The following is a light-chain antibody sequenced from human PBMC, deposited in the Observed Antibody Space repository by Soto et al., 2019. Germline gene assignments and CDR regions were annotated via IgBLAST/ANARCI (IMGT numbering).Light chain of an antibody. CDR3: LLSYSGARSGV. CDR1: TGAVTSGHY. Sequence: QTVVTQEPSLTVSPGGTVTLTCGSSTGAVTSGHYPYWFQQKAGQAPRTLIYDTVKRHSWTPARFSGSLLGGKAALTLSGAQAEDEADYYCLLSYSGARSGVFGGGTKLTVL. J-gene: IGLJ2*01. V-gene: IGLV7-46*01. CDR2: DTV.